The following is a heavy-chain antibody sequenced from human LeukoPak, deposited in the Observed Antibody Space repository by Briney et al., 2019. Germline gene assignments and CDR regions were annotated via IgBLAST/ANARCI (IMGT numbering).Heavy chain of an antibody. V-gene: IGHV4-39*01. CDR2: IYYSGST. D-gene: IGHD2-15*01. CDR3: AMYCSGGSCYGRDY. J-gene: IGHJ4*02. Sequence: SETLSLTCTVSGGSISSSSYSWGWIRQPPGKGLEWIGSIYYSGSTYYNPSLKSRVTISVDTSKNQFSLKLSSVTAADTAVYYCAMYCSGGSCYGRDYWGQGTLVTVSS. CDR1: GGSISSSSYS.